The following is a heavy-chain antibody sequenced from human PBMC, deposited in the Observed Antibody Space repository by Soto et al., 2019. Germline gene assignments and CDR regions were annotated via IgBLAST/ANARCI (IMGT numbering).Heavy chain of an antibody. CDR2: INPSRGGA. Sequence: ASVKVSCKASGYTFTGYYLHWVRQAPGQGLEWMGWINPSRGGANIAQKFQGWVTMTRDTSIDTAYMELTRLRSDDTAVSSSARDADLADYYHYGMDVWGQGPPVTVSS. CDR1: GYTFTGYY. V-gene: IGHV1-2*04. J-gene: IGHJ6*02. CDR3: ARDADLADYYHYGMDV.